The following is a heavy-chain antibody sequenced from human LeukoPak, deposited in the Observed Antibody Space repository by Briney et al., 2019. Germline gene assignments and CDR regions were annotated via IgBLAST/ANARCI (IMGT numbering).Heavy chain of an antibody. V-gene: IGHV3-11*01. Sequence: PGGSLRLSCAASGFTFSDYYMSWIRQAPGKGLEWVSYISSSGSSTNYADSVKGRFTISRDNAKNSLYLQMNSLRAEDTAVYYCARVLGSYAVDHWGQGTLVTVSS. CDR3: ARVLGSYAVDH. J-gene: IGHJ4*02. D-gene: IGHD3-16*01. CDR2: ISSSGSST. CDR1: GFTFSDYY.